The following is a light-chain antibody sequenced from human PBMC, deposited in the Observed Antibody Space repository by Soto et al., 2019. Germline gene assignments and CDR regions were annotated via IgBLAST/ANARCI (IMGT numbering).Light chain of an antibody. V-gene: IGKV1-5*03. Sequence: DIQMTQSPSTLSASVRDRVTITCRASQTISSWLAWFQQRPGRAPKFLIYKASSLKNGVPLRFSGSGSGTDFTLTISRLQPEDFATYYCQKYNSYPPFTFGPGTKVDIK. J-gene: IGKJ3*01. CDR3: QKYNSYPPFT. CDR1: QTISSW. CDR2: KAS.